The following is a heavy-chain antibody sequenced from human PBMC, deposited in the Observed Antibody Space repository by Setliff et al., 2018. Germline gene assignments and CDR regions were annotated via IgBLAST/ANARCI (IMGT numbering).Heavy chain of an antibody. CDR2: IYYSGST. V-gene: IGHV4-39*07. CDR1: GGSISSSSYY. J-gene: IGHJ2*01. D-gene: IGHD4-4*01. CDR3: ASLGMTTVMDWYFDL. Sequence: KPSETLSLTCTVSGGSISSSSYYWGWIRQPPGKGLEWIGSIYYSGSTYYNPSLKSRVTISVDTSKNQFSLKLSSVTAADTAVYYCASLGMTTVMDWYFDLWGRGTLVTVSS.